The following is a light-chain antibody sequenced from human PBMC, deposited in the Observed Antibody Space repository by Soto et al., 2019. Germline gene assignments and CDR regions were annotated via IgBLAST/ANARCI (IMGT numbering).Light chain of an antibody. CDR3: QQFGTSPRYT. V-gene: IGKV3-20*01. CDR1: QSGGSTY. CDR2: EAS. Sequence: EISLTQSPGTLHLSPGEIATLSCRTSQSGGSTYLAWYQQKPGQAPRLLIYEASRRATGIPDRFSGSGSGTDFPLTISRLEPEDFAVYYCQQFGTSPRYTFGQGTKLEI. J-gene: IGKJ2*01.